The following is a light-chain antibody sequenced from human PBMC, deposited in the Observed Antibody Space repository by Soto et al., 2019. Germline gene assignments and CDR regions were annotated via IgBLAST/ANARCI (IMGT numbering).Light chain of an antibody. CDR3: QQRAGWPPT. V-gene: IGKV3-11*01. CDR2: DAS. CDR1: QSISGN. J-gene: IGKJ4*01. Sequence: DIVMTQSPDSLAVSLGERATLSCRASQSISGNLAWYQHKPGQAPRLLIYDASNRANGIPARFTGSGSGTDFTLTISSLEPEDSAVYFCQQRAGWPPTFGGGTKVDIK.